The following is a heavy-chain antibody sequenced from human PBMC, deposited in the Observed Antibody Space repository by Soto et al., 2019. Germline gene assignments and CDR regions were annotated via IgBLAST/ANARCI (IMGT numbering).Heavy chain of an antibody. CDR1: GFTFSNYG. V-gene: IGHV3-30*18. J-gene: IGHJ4*02. D-gene: IGHD6-13*01. CDR2: ISYDGDNK. CDR3: AKDRGIAAAGNRYYFDY. Sequence: QVQLVESGGGVVQPGRSLRLSCAASGFTFSNYGMHWVRQAPGKGLEWVAVISYDGDNKYYADSVKGRFTISRDNSKNTLYLKMNSLRAEDTAVYYCAKDRGIAAAGNRYYFDYWGQGTLVTVSS.